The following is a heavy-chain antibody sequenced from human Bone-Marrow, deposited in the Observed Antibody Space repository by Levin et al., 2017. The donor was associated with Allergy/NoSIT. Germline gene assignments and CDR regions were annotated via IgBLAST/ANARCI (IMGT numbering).Heavy chain of an antibody. V-gene: IGHV3-48*03. CDR2: ISNSGTTF. CDR3: ARGPHANSRKFYFDY. D-gene: IGHD2-2*01. Sequence: GGSLRLSCAASGFTFGGYEMSWVRQAPGKGPEWVSYISNSGTTFYYADSVKGRFTISRDNAKNSLYLQMNSLRAEDTAVYYCARGPHANSRKFYFDYWGQGTLVAVSS. J-gene: IGHJ4*02. CDR1: GFTFGGYE.